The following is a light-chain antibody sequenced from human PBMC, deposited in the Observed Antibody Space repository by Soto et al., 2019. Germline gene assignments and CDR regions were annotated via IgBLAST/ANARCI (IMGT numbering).Light chain of an antibody. CDR1: SSDVGGYNF. Sequence: QSALTQPASVSGSPGQSITISCTGTSSDVGGYNFVSWYQQHPGKAPKLMIYEVTSRPSGVSNRFSGSKSGNTASLTISGRQPEDEADYYCSSYTTSSTLVFGTGPKVTVL. V-gene: IGLV2-14*03. J-gene: IGLJ1*01. CDR3: SSYTTSSTLV. CDR2: EVT.